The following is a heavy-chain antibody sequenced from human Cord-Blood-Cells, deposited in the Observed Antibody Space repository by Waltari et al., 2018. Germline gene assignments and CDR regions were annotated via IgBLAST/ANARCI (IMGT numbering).Heavy chain of an antibody. D-gene: IGHD3-22*01. V-gene: IGHV1-69*01. Sequence: QVQLVQSGAEVKKPGSSVKVSCKASGGTFSSYAISRVRPAPGQGLEWMGGIIPIFGTANYAQKFQGRVTITADESTSTAYMELSSLRSEDTAVYYCARRSNYYDSSGYYFDYWGQGTLVTVSS. CDR2: IIPIFGTA. CDR1: GGTFSSYA. J-gene: IGHJ4*02. CDR3: ARRSNYYDSSGYYFDY.